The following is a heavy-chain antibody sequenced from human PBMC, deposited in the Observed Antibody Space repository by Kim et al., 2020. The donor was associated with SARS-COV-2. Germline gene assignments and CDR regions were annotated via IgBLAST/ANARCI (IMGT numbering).Heavy chain of an antibody. Sequence: SETLSLTCTVSGGSISSSSYYWGWIRQPPGKGLEWIGSIYYSGSTYYNPSLKSRVTISVDTSKNQFSLKLSSVTAADTAVYYCASHYYDSSGYYEPFDYWGQGTLVTVSS. CDR3: ASHYYDSSGYYEPFDY. CDR2: IYYSGST. J-gene: IGHJ4*02. V-gene: IGHV4-39*01. D-gene: IGHD3-22*01. CDR1: GGSISSSSYY.